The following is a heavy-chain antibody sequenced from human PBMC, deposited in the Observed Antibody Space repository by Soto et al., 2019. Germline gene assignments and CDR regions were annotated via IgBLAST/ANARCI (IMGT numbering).Heavy chain of an antibody. CDR1: GFTFSSYG. CDR3: ARDLATIAYYYYGMDV. Sequence: QVQLVESGGGVVQPGRSLRLSCAASGFTFSSYGMHWVRQAPGKGLEWVAVIWYDGSNKYYADPVKGRFTISRDNSKNTLYLQMNSLRAEDTAVYYCARDLATIAYYYYGMDVWGQGTTVTVSS. CDR2: IWYDGSNK. J-gene: IGHJ6*02. D-gene: IGHD5-12*01. V-gene: IGHV3-33*01.